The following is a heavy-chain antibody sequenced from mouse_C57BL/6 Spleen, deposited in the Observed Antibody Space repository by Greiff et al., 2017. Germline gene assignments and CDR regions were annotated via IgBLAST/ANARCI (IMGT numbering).Heavy chain of an antibody. J-gene: IGHJ3*01. CDR2: IYPGDGDT. D-gene: IGHD3-2*02. CDR1: GYAFSSSW. Sequence: QVQLQQSGPELVKPGASVKISCKASGYAFSSSWMNWVKQRPGKGLEWIGRIYPGDGDTNYNGKFKGKATLTADKSSSTAYMQLSSLTSEDSAVYFCARSGTAQAPQFAYWGQGTLVTVSA. V-gene: IGHV1-82*01. CDR3: ARSGTAQAPQFAY.